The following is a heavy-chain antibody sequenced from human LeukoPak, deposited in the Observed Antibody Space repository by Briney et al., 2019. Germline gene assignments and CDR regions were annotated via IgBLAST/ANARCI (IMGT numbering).Heavy chain of an antibody. V-gene: IGHV3-21*04. J-gene: IGHJ6*02. CDR1: GFTFSSYS. D-gene: IGHD3-16*01. CDR2: ISSSSSYI. Sequence: GGSLRLSCAASGFTFSSYSMNWVRRAPGKGLEWVSSISSSSSYIYYADSVKGRFTISRDNAKNSLYLQMSNLRAEDTAVYFCARGGGLDVWGQGSTVTVSS. CDR3: ARGGGLDV.